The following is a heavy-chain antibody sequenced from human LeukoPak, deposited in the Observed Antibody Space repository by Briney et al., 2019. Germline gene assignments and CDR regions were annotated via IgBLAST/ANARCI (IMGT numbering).Heavy chain of an antibody. CDR3: ARERDGSGSYYKAPTYYFDY. CDR1: GYTFTGYY. J-gene: IGHJ4*02. Sequence: ASVKVSCKASGYTFTGYYMHWVRQAPGQGLEWMGWINPNSGGTNYAQKFQGRVTMTRDTSISTAYMELSSLRSEDTAVYYCARERDGSGSYYKAPTYYFDYWGQGTLVTVSS. V-gene: IGHV1-2*02. D-gene: IGHD3-10*01. CDR2: INPNSGGT.